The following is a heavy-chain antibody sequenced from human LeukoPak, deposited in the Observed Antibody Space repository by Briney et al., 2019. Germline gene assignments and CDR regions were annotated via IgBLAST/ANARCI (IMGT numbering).Heavy chain of an antibody. CDR2: IIPILGIA. CDR3: ASPEVLRYFDWLSPPGGYYYGMDV. D-gene: IGHD3-9*01. Sequence: SVKVSCKASGGTFSSYAISWVRQAPGQGLEWMGRIIPILGIANYAQKFQGRVTITADKSTSTAYMELSSLRSEDTAVYYCASPEVLRYFDWLSPPGGYYYGMDVWGQGTTVTVSS. V-gene: IGHV1-69*04. J-gene: IGHJ6*02. CDR1: GGTFSSYA.